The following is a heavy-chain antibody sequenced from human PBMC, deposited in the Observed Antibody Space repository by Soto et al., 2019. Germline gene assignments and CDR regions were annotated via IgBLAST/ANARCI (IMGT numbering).Heavy chain of an antibody. CDR2: IYYSGST. D-gene: IGHD4-17*01. CDR3: ERQAVTTGGVDY. V-gene: IGHV4-39*01. Sequence: QLQLQESGPGLVKPSETLSLTCTVSGGSISSSSYYWGWIRQPPGKGLEWIGSIYYSGSTYYNPSLKSRVTISVDTSKNQCSLKLSSVTAADTAVYYCERQAVTTGGVDYWGQGTLVTVSS. CDR1: GGSISSSSYY. J-gene: IGHJ4*02.